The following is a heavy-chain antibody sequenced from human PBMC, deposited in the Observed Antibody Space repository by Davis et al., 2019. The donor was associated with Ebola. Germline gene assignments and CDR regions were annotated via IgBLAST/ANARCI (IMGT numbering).Heavy chain of an antibody. D-gene: IGHD3-10*01. CDR3: AREGLLWFGELLYVYYYGMDV. CDR1: DASLTTSSFY. V-gene: IGHV4-39*07. Sequence: SETLSLTCTVSDASLTTSSFYWSWIRQSPGKGLEWIGGMYYSGSTNYNPSLKSRVTISVDTSKNQFSLKLSSVTAADTAVYYCAREGLLWFGELLYVYYYGMDVWGKGTTVTVSS. J-gene: IGHJ6*04. CDR2: MYYSGST.